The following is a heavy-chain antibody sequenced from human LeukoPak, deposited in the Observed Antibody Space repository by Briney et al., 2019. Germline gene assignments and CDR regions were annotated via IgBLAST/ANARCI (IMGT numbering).Heavy chain of an antibody. Sequence: GGSLRLSCAASGLTFSSHWMHWVRQAPGKGLVWVSRITNDGSSTTYADSVKGRFTISRDNAKNMLYLQMNSLRVEDTAVYYCAKEGRSLQTYWGQGTLVTVSS. CDR1: GLTFSSHW. D-gene: IGHD5-24*01. J-gene: IGHJ4*02. V-gene: IGHV3-74*01. CDR2: ITNDGSST. CDR3: AKEGRSLQTY.